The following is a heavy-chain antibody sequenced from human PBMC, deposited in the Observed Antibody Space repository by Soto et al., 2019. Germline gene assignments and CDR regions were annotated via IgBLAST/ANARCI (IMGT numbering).Heavy chain of an antibody. V-gene: IGHV4-39*01. CDR2: IYYSGST. J-gene: IGHJ4*02. D-gene: IGHD3-16*01. CDR1: GGSISSSSYY. Sequence: PSETLSLTYTVSGGSISSSSYYWGWIRQPPGKGLEWIGSIYYSGSTYYNPSLKSRVTISVDTSKTQFSLKLSSVTAADTAVYYCAGKLHLGEFYYFDYWGQGTLVTVSS. CDR3: AGKLHLGEFYYFDY.